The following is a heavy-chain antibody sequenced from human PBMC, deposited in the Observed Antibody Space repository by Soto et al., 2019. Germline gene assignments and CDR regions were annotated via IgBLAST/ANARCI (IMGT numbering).Heavy chain of an antibody. Sequence: ASVKVSCKASGGTFSSYAISWVRQAPGQGLEWMGGIIPIFGTANYAQKFQGRVTITADESTSTAYMELSSLRSEDTAVYYCARGSEYYDSSGYYYYFDYWGQGTLVTVSS. D-gene: IGHD3-22*01. J-gene: IGHJ4*02. CDR2: IIPIFGTA. CDR1: GGTFSSYA. CDR3: ARGSEYYDSSGYYYYFDY. V-gene: IGHV1-69*13.